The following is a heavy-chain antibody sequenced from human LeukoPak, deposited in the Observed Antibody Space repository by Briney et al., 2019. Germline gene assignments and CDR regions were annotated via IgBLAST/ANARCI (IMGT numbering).Heavy chain of an antibody. D-gene: IGHD2-8*02. CDR3: ARGTGDY. CDR2: IYYSGST. V-gene: IGHV4-59*01. CDR1: GGSFSVYH. Sequence: SETLSLTCAVYGGSFSVYHWSWIRQPPGKGLEWIGYIYYSGSTNYNPSLKSRVTISVDTSKNQFSLKLSSVTAADTAVYYCARGTGDYWGQGTLVTVSS. J-gene: IGHJ4*02.